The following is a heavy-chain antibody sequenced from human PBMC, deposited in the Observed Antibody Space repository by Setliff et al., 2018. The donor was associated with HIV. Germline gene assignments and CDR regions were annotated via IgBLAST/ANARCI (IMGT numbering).Heavy chain of an antibody. CDR2: VSGSGDRT. CDR3: TKDLSPGYFQE. CDR1: GFTFTSYA. Sequence: PGGSLRLSCAASGFTFTSYAMSWVRQAPGKGLEWLSSVSGSGDRTYYADSVKGRFTISRDNSKNTLYLQVNSLRAEDTAVYYCTKDLSPGYFQEWGPGTRVTVSS. V-gene: IGHV3-23*01. J-gene: IGHJ1*01.